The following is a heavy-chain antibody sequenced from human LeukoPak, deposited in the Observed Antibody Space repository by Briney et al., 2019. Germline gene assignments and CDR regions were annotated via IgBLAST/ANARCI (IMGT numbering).Heavy chain of an antibody. CDR1: GFTVSSNY. Sequence: GGSLRLSCAASGFTVSSNYMSWVRQAPGKGLEWVSNIYSGGGTYYADTVEGRFTISRDNSKNTLYIQMNSLRAEDTAVYFCVRVGYSYGYGDWNHFDYWGQGTLVTVSS. CDR3: VRVGYSYGYGDWNHFDY. V-gene: IGHV3-66*02. CDR2: IYSGGGT. D-gene: IGHD5-18*01. J-gene: IGHJ4*02.